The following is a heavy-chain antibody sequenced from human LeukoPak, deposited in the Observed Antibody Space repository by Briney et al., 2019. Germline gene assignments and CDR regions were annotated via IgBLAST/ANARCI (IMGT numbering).Heavy chain of an antibody. D-gene: IGHD3-3*01. J-gene: IGHJ5*02. CDR1: GFTFSSYA. CDR3: AKDNNSDFWGGYHNAVAS. CDR2: ISGSGGST. Sequence: GGSLRLSCAASGFTFSSYAMSWVRQAPGKGPEWVSAISGSGGSTYYADSVKGRFTISRDNSKNTLYLQMNSLRAEDTAVYYCAKDNNSDFWGGYHNAVASWGQGILVIVSS. V-gene: IGHV3-23*01.